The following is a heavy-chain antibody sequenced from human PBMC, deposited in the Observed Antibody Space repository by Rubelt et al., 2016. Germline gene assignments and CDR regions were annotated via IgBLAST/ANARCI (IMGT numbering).Heavy chain of an antibody. CDR3: ARLGYQTYWYFDL. CDR2: IYYSGSP. D-gene: IGHD5-12*01. Sequence: QVQLQESGPGLVKPSETLSLICTVFGGSISSYYWSWMRQPPGRGLEWIGYIYYSGSPNYNPSLKSRVTMSVDTSKNQFSLKLSSVTAADTAVYYCARLGYQTYWYFDLWGRGTLVTVSS. V-gene: IGHV4-59*01. CDR1: GGSISSYY. J-gene: IGHJ2*01.